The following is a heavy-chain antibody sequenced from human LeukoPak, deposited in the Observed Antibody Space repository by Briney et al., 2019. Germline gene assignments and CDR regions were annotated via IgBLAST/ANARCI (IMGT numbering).Heavy chain of an antibody. J-gene: IGHJ3*02. CDR2: INAGNGNT. V-gene: IGHV1-3*03. Sequence: GASVKVSCKASGYTFTSYAMHWVRQAPGQRLEWMGWINAGNGNTKYSQEFQGRVTMTRDTSTSTVYMELSSLRSEDTAVYYRARVKSYYYDTSDKDAFDIWGQGTMVTVSS. CDR3: ARVKSYYYDTSDKDAFDI. CDR1: GYTFTSYA. D-gene: IGHD3-22*01.